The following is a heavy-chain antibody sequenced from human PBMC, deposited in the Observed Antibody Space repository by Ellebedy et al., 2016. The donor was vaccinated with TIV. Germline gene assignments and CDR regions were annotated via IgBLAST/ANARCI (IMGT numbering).Heavy chain of an antibody. CDR1: GSPFKNHA. CDR2: IGSRSEYK. CDR3: AKELVSRDSLSFDY. V-gene: IGHV3-23*01. D-gene: IGHD3-9*01. Sequence: GESLKISCAASGSPFKNHAVSWVRQAPGKGLEWLSAIGSRSEYKFYTDSVKGRFTIARDNSKNTLWLQMYSLRDEDTAVYYCAKELVSRDSLSFDYWGLGTLVTVTS. J-gene: IGHJ4*02.